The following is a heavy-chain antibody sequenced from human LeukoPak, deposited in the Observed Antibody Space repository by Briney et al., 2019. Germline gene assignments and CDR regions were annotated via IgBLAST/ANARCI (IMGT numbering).Heavy chain of an antibody. CDR2: IDPSDSYT. CDR3: ARQYSSEWLLFGY. J-gene: IGHJ4*02. CDR1: GYSFTSYW. Sequence: PAESLLFFSKGAGYSFTSYWFSWVRQMPGKGLEWMGRIDPSDSYTNYSPSFQGHVTISADKSISTAYLQWSSLKASDTAMYYCARQYSSEWLLFGYCGEATLVTVSS. D-gene: IGHD6-19*01. V-gene: IGHV5-10-1*01.